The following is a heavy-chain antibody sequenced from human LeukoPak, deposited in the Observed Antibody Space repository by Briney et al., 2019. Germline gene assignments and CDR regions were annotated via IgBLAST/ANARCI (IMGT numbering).Heavy chain of an antibody. D-gene: IGHD3-22*01. V-gene: IGHV3-9*02. CDR1: GFTSDDYA. CDR3: AKDNRYDSSGYYYWYFDL. CDR2: ISWNSGSI. J-gene: IGHJ2*01. Sequence: GGSLRLXCAASGFTSDDYAMHWVRQAPGKGLEWVSGISWNSGSIGYADSVKGRFTISRDNAKNSLYLQMNSLRAEDMALYYCAKDNRYDSSGYYYWYFDLWGRGTLVTVSS.